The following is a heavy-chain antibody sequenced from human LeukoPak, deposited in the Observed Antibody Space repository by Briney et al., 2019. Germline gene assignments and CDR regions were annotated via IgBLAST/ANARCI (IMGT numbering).Heavy chain of an antibody. Sequence: MSSETLSLTCAVYGGSFSGYYWSWIRQPPGKGLEWIGEINHSGSTNYNPSLKSRVTISVDTSKNQFSLKLSSVTAADTAVYYCARVRLDTAMVPGGFDYWGQGTLVTVSS. CDR3: ARVRLDTAMVPGGFDY. CDR2: INHSGST. D-gene: IGHD5-18*01. CDR1: GGSFSGYY. V-gene: IGHV4-34*01. J-gene: IGHJ4*02.